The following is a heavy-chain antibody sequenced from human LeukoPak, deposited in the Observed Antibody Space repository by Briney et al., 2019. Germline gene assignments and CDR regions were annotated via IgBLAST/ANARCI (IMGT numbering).Heavy chain of an antibody. V-gene: IGHV3-7*01. CDR2: IKQEGSEK. CDR1: GLTFSNYW. J-gene: IGHJ3*02. CDR3: ARRATRDTGSCYSCAFDI. Sequence: GGSLRLSCAASGLTFSNYWMSWVRQAPGKGRGWAANIKQEGSEKYYVDSVEGRFTISRDNANNSLYLQMNSLRPEDTAVYYCARRATRDTGSCYSCAFDIWGQGTMVTVSS. D-gene: IGHD2-15*01.